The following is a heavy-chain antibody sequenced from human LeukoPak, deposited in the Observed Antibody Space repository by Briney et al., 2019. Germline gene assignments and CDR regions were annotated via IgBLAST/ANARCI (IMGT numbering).Heavy chain of an antibody. D-gene: IGHD3-3*01. CDR2: ISYDGSNK. V-gene: IGHV3-30-3*01. Sequence: GGSLRLSCAASGFTFSSYAMHWVRRAPGKGLEWVAVISYDGSNKYYADSVKGRFTISRDNSKNTLYLQMNSLRAEDTAVYYCTRDFDFSSAIWGQGTLVTVSS. CDR1: GFTFSSYA. CDR3: TRDFDFSSAI. J-gene: IGHJ4*02.